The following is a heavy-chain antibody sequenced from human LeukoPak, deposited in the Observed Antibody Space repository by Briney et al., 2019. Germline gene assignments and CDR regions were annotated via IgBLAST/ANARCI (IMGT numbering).Heavy chain of an antibody. CDR1: GGSFSGYY. CDR3: ARGKYYDFWSGYMFDY. Sequence: NPSETLSLTCAVYGGSFSGYYWSWIRQPPGKGLEWIGEINHSGSTNYNPSLKSRVTISVDTSKNQFSLKLSSVTAADTAVYYCARGKYYDFWSGYMFDYWGQGTLVTVSS. V-gene: IGHV4-34*01. D-gene: IGHD3-3*01. J-gene: IGHJ4*02. CDR2: INHSGST.